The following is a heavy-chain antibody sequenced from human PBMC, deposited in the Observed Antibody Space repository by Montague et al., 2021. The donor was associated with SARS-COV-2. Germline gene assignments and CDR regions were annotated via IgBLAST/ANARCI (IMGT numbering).Heavy chain of an antibody. Sequence: SETLSLTCPVSGGSISSYYWSWIRQPPGKGLEWIGYIYYSGSTNYNPSLKSRVTISVDTSKNQFSLKLSSVTAADTAVYYCARENNWNLNGWFDPWGQGTLVTVSS. CDR2: IYYSGST. J-gene: IGHJ5*02. CDR1: GGSISSYY. V-gene: IGHV4-59*01. D-gene: IGHD1-20*01. CDR3: ARENNWNLNGWFDP.